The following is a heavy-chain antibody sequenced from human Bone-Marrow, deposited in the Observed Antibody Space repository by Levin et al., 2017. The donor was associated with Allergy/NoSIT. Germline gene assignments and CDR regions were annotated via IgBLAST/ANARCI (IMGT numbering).Heavy chain of an antibody. D-gene: IGHD3/OR15-3a*01. Sequence: SETLSLTCTVPGGSSRTGNHDWGWVRQPPGKGLDWIGSIYSSGNTYYSPSLKSRVAISIDTSRNQFSLRLSSVTAADTAMYYCARHVHPYETDFYFDYWGQGSLVTVSS. V-gene: IGHV4-39*01. J-gene: IGHJ4*02. CDR2: IYSSGNT. CDR3: ARHVHPYETDFYFDY. CDR1: GGSSRTGNHD.